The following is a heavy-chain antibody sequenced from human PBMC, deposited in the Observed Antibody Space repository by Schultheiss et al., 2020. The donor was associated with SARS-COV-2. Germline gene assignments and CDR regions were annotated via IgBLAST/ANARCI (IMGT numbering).Heavy chain of an antibody. V-gene: IGHV3-7*01. Sequence: GGSLRLSCEVSGFTFSSFEMNWVRQAPGKGLEWVANIKQDGSEKYYVDSVKGRFTISRDNSKNTLYLQMNSLRAEDTAVYYCARDRVLLWFGELGDAFDIWGQGTMVTVSS. J-gene: IGHJ3*02. CDR3: ARDRVLLWFGELGDAFDI. D-gene: IGHD3-10*01. CDR1: GFTFSSFE. CDR2: IKQDGSEK.